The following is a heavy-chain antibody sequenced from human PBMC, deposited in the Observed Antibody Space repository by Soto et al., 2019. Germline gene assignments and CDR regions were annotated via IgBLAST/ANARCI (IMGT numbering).Heavy chain of an antibody. V-gene: IGHV3-23*01. CDR3: ARGLLRLSIVRSPAKWFDP. CDR1: GFNFNNYS. D-gene: IGHD3-3*01. J-gene: IGHJ5*02. Sequence: PGGSLRLSCATSGFNFNNYSISWVRQAPWERLEWVSFISSSGGTTYYADSAKGRFTISRDNSRNTVFLQMNTLGAEDTAVYYCARGLLRLSIVRSPAKWFDPWGQGTLVTVSS. CDR2: ISSSGGTT.